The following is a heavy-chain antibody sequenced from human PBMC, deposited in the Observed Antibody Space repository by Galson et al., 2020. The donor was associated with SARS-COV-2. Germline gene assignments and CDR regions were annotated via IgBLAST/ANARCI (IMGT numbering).Heavy chain of an antibody. Sequence: SETLSLTCAVSGGSISTGSFSWSWIRQTTGKGLECIGYIHYTGGTSYNPSLKSRVTISIDTSKNRFSLNLSSVTAADTAVYFCARNYYGSGTYSDYWGQGTLVTVSS. J-gene: IGHJ4*02. CDR3: ARNYYGSGTYSDY. D-gene: IGHD3-10*01. CDR1: GGSISTGSFS. CDR2: IHYTGGT. V-gene: IGHV4-30-4*07.